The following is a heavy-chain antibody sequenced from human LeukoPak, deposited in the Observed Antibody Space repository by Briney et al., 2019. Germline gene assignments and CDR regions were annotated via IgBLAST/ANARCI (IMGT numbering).Heavy chain of an antibody. D-gene: IGHD3-9*01. Sequence: GGSLRLSCATFGFKFDDYGMTWVRQAPGKGLEWVPSIKWNSDITTYGDSVKGRFTISRDNAKNSLYLEMNSLRAEDTALYYCARDETGIDYWGQGTLVTVSS. CDR2: IKWNSDIT. V-gene: IGHV3-20*04. CDR3: ARDETGIDY. CDR1: GFKFDDYG. J-gene: IGHJ4*02.